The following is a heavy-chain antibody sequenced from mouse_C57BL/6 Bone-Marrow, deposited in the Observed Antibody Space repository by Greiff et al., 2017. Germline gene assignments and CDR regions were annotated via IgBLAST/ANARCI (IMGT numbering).Heavy chain of an antibody. CDR1: GYTFTSYW. D-gene: IGHD1-1*01. V-gene: IGHV1-53*01. Sequence: VQLQQPGTELVKPGASVKLSCKASGYTFTSYWMHWVKQRPGQGLEWIGNINPSNGGTNYNEKFKSKATLTVDKSSSTAYMQLSSLTSEDSAVYYCARRDYGSSYVRGYFDYWGQGTTLTVSS. CDR2: INPSNGGT. CDR3: ARRDYGSSYVRGYFDY. J-gene: IGHJ2*01.